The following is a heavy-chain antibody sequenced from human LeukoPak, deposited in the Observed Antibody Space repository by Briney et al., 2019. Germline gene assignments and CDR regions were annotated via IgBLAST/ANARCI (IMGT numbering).Heavy chain of an antibody. V-gene: IGHV4-61*01. CDR1: GGSISSSSYY. CDR2: IYYSGST. J-gene: IGHJ4*02. CDR3: ARDRDGYNPYYFDY. D-gene: IGHD5-24*01. Sequence: SETLSLTCTVSGGSISSSSYYWGWIRQPPGKGLEWIGYIYYSGSTNYNPSLKSRVTISVDTSKNQFSLKLSSVTAADTAVYYCARDRDGYNPYYFDYWGQGTLVTVSS.